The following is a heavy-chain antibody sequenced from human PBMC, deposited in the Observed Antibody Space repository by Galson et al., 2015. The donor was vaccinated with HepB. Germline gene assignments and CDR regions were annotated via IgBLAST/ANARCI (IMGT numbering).Heavy chain of an antibody. Sequence: SVKVSCKASGYTFTSYYMHWVRQAPGQGLEWMGIINPSGGSTSYAQKFQGRVTMTRDTSTSTVYMELSSLRSEDTAVYYCARGGLHYITIFGVVTRGYNWFDPWGQGTLVTVSS. CDR3: ARGGLHYITIFGVVTRGYNWFDP. J-gene: IGHJ5*02. D-gene: IGHD3-3*01. V-gene: IGHV1-46*01. CDR1: GYTFTSYY. CDR2: INPSGGST.